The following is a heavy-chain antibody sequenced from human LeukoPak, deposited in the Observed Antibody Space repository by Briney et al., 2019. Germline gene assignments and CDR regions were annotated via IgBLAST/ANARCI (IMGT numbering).Heavy chain of an antibody. CDR1: GFTFSSYA. Sequence: GGSLRLSCAASGFTFSSYAMSWVRQAPGKGLEWVSAISGSGGSTYYADSVKGRFTISRDNSKNTLYLQMNSLRAEDTAVYYCAKTARSDYDFWSGFFDYWGQGTLVTVSS. CDR3: AKTARSDYDFWSGFFDY. D-gene: IGHD3-3*01. V-gene: IGHV3-23*01. J-gene: IGHJ4*02. CDR2: ISGSGGST.